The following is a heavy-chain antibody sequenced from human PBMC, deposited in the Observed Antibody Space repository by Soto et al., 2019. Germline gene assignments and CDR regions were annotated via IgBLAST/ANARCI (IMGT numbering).Heavy chain of an antibody. Sequence: ASVKVSCKASGGTFSSYAISWVRQAPGQGLEWMGGIIPIFGTAIYAQKFQGRVTITADESTSTAYMELSSLRSEDTAVYYCASTYYYGSGSYYVFDYWGQGTLVTVSS. CDR3: ASTYYYGSGSYYVFDY. D-gene: IGHD3-10*01. V-gene: IGHV1-69*13. CDR2: IIPIFGTA. CDR1: GGTFSSYA. J-gene: IGHJ4*02.